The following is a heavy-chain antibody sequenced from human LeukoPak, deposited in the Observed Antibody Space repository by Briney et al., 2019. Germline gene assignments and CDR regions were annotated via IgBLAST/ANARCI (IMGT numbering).Heavy chain of an antibody. CDR1: GGSFSSGSYY. V-gene: IGHV4-61*02. D-gene: IGHD2-21*01. J-gene: IGHJ4*02. CDR3: ARGGGDWGFHQSDY. CDR2: IYTSGST. Sequence: SETLSLTCTVSGGSFSSGSYYWSWIRQPAGKGLEWIGRIYTSGSTNYNPSLKSRVTISLDTSKTQFSLKLSSVTAADTAVYYCARGGGDWGFHQSDYWGQGTLVTVSS.